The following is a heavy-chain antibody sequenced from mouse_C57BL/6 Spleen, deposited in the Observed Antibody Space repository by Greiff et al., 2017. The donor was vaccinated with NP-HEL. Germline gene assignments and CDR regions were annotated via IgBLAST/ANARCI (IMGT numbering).Heavy chain of an antibody. V-gene: IGHV1-26*01. J-gene: IGHJ4*01. CDR3: ARDAGVYYYAMDY. Sequence: EVQLQQSGPELVKPGASVKISCKASGYTFTDYYMNWVKQSHGKSLEWIGDINPNNGGTSYNQKFKGKATLTVDKSSSTAYMELRSLTSEDSAVYYCARDAGVYYYAMDYWGQGTSVTVSS. CDR2: INPNNGGT. CDR1: GYTFTDYY.